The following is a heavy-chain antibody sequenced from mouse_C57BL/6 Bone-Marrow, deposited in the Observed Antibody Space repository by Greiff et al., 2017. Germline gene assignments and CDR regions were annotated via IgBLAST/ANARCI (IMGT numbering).Heavy chain of an antibody. J-gene: IGHJ2*01. D-gene: IGHD2-5*01. CDR1: GYTFTSYG. V-gene: IGHV1-81*01. Sequence: QVQLQQSGAELARPGASVKLSCKASGYTFTSYGISWVKQRTGQGLEWIGEIYPRSGNTYYNEKFKGKATLTADKSSSTAYMELRSLTSEDSAVXFCARSYYSNYYFDYWGQGTTLTVSS. CDR3: ARSYYSNYYFDY. CDR2: IYPRSGNT.